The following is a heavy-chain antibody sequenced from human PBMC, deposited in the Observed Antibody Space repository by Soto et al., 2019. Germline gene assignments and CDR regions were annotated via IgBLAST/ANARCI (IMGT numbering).Heavy chain of an antibody. CDR2: IYRTGST. J-gene: IGHJ4*02. Sequence: TLSLTCAVSGGSFTSNNWWTWVRQPPGQGLEWIGEIYRTGSTNYNPSLKSRVTISLDKSEKQISLKVTSLTAADTAVYYCASRDPGTSVDYWGQGTLVTVSS. D-gene: IGHD1-7*01. CDR1: GGSFTSNNW. V-gene: IGHV4-4*02. CDR3: ASRDPGTSVDY.